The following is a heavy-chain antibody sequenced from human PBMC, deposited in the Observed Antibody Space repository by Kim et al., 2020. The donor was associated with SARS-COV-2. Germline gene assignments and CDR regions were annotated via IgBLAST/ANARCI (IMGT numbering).Heavy chain of an antibody. CDR2: IYYTGNT. CDR3: ARSFTRITIVGVVKEPYRSWFDP. J-gene: IGHJ5*02. CDR1: GGPVSTSGYF. D-gene: IGHD3-3*01. Sequence: SETLSLTCTFSGGPVSTSGYFWGWLRQPPGKALEGIGTIYYTGNTYYNPSLESLVTISVNTSKNLFPPRLSPVTAADTAVYYWARSFTRITIVGVVKEPYRSWFDPGRQGTLVSVSS. V-gene: IGHV4-39*01.